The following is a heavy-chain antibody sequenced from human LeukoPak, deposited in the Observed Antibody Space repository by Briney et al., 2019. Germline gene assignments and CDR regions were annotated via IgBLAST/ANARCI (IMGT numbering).Heavy chain of an antibody. CDR2: IYNSGST. J-gene: IGHJ5*02. Sequence: YPSETLSLTCTVSGYSISSGYFWGWIRQPPGKGLEWIGTIYNSGSTYYNASLESRVTISVDTSKNQFSLKLSSVTAADTAVYYCARAYSSSWYFNWFDPWGQGTLVTVSS. V-gene: IGHV4-38-2*02. CDR1: GYSISSGYF. D-gene: IGHD6-13*01. CDR3: ARAYSSSWYFNWFDP.